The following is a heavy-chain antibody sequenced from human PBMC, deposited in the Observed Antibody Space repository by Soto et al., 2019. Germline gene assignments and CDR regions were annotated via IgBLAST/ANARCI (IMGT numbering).Heavy chain of an antibody. CDR2: IWYDGSNK. J-gene: IGHJ6*02. CDR1: GFTFSSYG. Sequence: QVQLVESGGGVVQPGRSLRLSCAASGFTFSSYGMHWVRQAPGKGLEWVAVIWYDGSNKNYADSVRGRFTISRDNSKNTLYVLMNSLRAEDTAVYYGARAPSDQLLGYYYYYGMDVWGQETTVTVSS. CDR3: ARAPSDQLLGYYYYYGMDV. D-gene: IGHD2-2*01. V-gene: IGHV3-33*01.